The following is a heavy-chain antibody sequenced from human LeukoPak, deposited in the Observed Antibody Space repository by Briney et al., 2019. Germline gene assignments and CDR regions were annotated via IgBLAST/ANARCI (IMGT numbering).Heavy chain of an antibody. Sequence: ASVKVSCKASGYTFTSYDINWVRQATGQGLEWMGWMNPNSGNTGYAQKFQGRVTMTRHTSISTAYMELSSLRSEDTAVYYCARVGTTHDAFDIWGQGTMVTVSS. V-gene: IGHV1-8*01. D-gene: IGHD1-7*01. CDR2: MNPNSGNT. CDR1: GYTFTSYD. CDR3: ARVGTTHDAFDI. J-gene: IGHJ3*02.